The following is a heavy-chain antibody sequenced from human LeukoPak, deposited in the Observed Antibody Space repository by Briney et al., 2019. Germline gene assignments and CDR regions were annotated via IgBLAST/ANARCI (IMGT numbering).Heavy chain of an antibody. CDR2: ISPYNGKT. D-gene: IGHD6-13*01. Sequence: EASVKVSCKASGYTFDSFGMNWVRQAPGQGLEWMGWISPYNGKTKYAQKTQGRVTMTTDTTTSTAYMELRSLRSDDTAVYYCAAGSSWYSGGPSDFDYWGQGTLVTVSS. CDR3: AAGSSWYSGGPSDFDY. CDR1: GYTFDSFG. V-gene: IGHV1-18*01. J-gene: IGHJ4*02.